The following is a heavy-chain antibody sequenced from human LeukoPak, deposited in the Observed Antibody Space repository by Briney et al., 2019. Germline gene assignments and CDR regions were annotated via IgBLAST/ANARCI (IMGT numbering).Heavy chain of an antibody. CDR1: GFTFSSYG. D-gene: IGHD6-19*01. Sequence: GGSLRLSCAASGFTFSSYGMHWVRQAPGKGLEWVSVISGSGSSTYYADSVKGRFTISRDNSKNTLYLQMNSLRAEDTAVYYCAKPRENSSGVGRYFDYWGQGTLVTVSS. CDR3: AKPRENSSGVGRYFDY. CDR2: ISGSGSST. J-gene: IGHJ4*02. V-gene: IGHV3-23*01.